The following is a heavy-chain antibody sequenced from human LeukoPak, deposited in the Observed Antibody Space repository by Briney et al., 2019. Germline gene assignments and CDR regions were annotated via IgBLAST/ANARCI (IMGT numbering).Heavy chain of an antibody. J-gene: IGHJ6*03. D-gene: IGHD3-22*01. CDR1: GGSMYSNY. V-gene: IGHV4-4*07. Sequence: SETLSLTRSVSGGSMYSNYGSWIRQTAGKGLECIVRFYVGVGPNYNPSFKSRVTMSVDTSKNQLVLKLSAVTAADTAVYYCARMRPYDSTGYSPGHYMDVWGKGTTVTVYS. CDR3: ARMRPYDSTGYSPGHYMDV. CDR2: FYVGVGP.